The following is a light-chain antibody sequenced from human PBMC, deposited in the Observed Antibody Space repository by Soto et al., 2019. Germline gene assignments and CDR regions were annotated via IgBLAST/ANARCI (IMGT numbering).Light chain of an antibody. CDR3: QQYNNWPPYT. Sequence: EIVMTQSRATLSVSPGERATLSCRASQSVSSNLAWYQQKPGQAPRLLIYGASTRATGIPARFSGSRSGTEFTLTICSLQSEDFAVYYCQQYNNWPPYTFGQGTKLEIK. CDR1: QSVSSN. V-gene: IGKV3-15*01. J-gene: IGKJ2*01. CDR2: GAS.